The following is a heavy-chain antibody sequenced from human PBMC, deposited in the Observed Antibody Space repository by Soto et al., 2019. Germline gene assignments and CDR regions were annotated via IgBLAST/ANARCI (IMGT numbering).Heavy chain of an antibody. CDR1: GFTFSDYY. Sequence: GGSLRLSCAASGFTFSDYYMSWIRRAPGKGLEWVSYISSSGSTIYYADSVKGRFTISRDNAKNSLYLQMNSLRAEDTAVYYCARTPGIAAAGSYYYYGMDVWGQGTTVTVSS. CDR2: ISSSGSTI. J-gene: IGHJ6*02. D-gene: IGHD6-13*01. V-gene: IGHV3-11*01. CDR3: ARTPGIAAAGSYYYYGMDV.